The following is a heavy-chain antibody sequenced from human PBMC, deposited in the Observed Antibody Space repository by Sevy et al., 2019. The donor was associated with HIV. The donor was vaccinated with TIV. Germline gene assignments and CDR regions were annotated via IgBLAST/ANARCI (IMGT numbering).Heavy chain of an antibody. CDR2: IKQDGSET. CDR3: ARLPTGLQSFNYLLSTCFES. Sequence: GGSLRLSCAASGFDFNHHWMSWVRQAPQKGLEWVANIKQDGSETYYVDSLEGRFTISRDNAKNSLSLQINDLRAEDTAVYYCARLPTGLQSFNYLLSTCFESWGQGTLVTFSS. D-gene: IGHD3-9*01. CDR1: GFDFNHHW. J-gene: IGHJ4*02. V-gene: IGHV3-7*01.